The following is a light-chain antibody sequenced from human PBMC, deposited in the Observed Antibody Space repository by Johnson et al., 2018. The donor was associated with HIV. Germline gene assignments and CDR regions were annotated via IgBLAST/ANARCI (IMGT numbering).Light chain of an antibody. CDR2: DNN. CDR3: GAWDSGLTAHFV. Sequence: QSVLTQPPSVSAAPGQKVTISCSGSSSNIGNNYVSWYQQLPGTAPKLLIYDNNKRPSGIPDRFSGSKSGTSATLGITGLQTGDEADYYCGAWDSGLTAHFVFGSGTTITGL. CDR1: SSNIGNNY. V-gene: IGLV1-51*01. J-gene: IGLJ1*01.